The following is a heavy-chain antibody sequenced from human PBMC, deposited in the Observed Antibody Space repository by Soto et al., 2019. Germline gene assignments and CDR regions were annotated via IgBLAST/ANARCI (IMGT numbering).Heavy chain of an antibody. CDR1: GGTFSSYA. Sequence: ASVKVSCKASGGTFSSYAISWVRQAPGQGLEWMGGIIPIFGTANYAQKFQGRVTITADESTSTAYMELSSLRSEDTAVYYCAREPTPEILAGAAAGTGETPAWGQGTLVTVSS. D-gene: IGHD6-13*01. V-gene: IGHV1-69*13. CDR3: AREPTPEILAGAAAGTGETPA. CDR2: IIPIFGTA. J-gene: IGHJ5*02.